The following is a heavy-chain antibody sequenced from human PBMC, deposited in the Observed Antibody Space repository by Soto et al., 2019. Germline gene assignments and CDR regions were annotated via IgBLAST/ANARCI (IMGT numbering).Heavy chain of an antibody. CDR2: ISGSGGSS. Sequence: LRLSCAASGFAFSTYAMTWVRQAPGKGLEWVSVISGSGGSSYYADSVKGRFTISRDNSKNTLFLQMNGLGAEDTAVYYCAKVTKRAAAGRYEYYKYGMDVWGQGTTVTVSS. J-gene: IGHJ6*02. CDR3: AKVTKRAAAGRYEYYKYGMDV. V-gene: IGHV3-23*01. CDR1: GFAFSTYA. D-gene: IGHD6-13*01.